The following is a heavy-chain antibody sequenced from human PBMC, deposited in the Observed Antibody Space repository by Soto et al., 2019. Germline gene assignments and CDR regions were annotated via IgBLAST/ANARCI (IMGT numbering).Heavy chain of an antibody. CDR3: ARTNYDYIWGSYRFDF. CDR1: GGSISSGDHY. J-gene: IGHJ4*02. CDR2: ISYSGNT. Sequence: SETLSLTCTVSGGSISSGDHYWSWIRQPPGKGLEWIGYISYSGNTYYNPSLKSRVTISVGMSKNQFSLKLSSVTAADTAVYYCARTNYDYIWGSYRFDFWGQGTLVTVSS. D-gene: IGHD3-16*02. V-gene: IGHV4-30-4*01.